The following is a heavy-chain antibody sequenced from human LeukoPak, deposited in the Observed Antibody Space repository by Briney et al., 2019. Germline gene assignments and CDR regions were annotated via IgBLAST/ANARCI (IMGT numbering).Heavy chain of an antibody. CDR1: GYTFTSYY. CDR2: INPSGGST. Sequence: ASVKVSCKASGYTFTSYYMHWVRQAPGQGLEWMGIINPSGGSTSYAQKFQGRVTMTRDTSTSTVYMELSSLRSEDTAVYYCAREGRNFDWPGDYYYGMDVWGKGTTVTVSS. CDR3: AREGRNFDWPGDYYYGMDV. J-gene: IGHJ6*04. D-gene: IGHD3-9*01. V-gene: IGHV1-46*01.